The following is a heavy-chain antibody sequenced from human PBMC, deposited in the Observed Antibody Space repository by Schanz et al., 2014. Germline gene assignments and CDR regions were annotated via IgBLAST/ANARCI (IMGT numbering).Heavy chain of an antibody. CDR1: GFTFEDYA. CDR2: ISSSSSTI. V-gene: IGHV3-48*01. J-gene: IGHJ4*02. CDR3: ARDKGGYYPFDY. D-gene: IGHD3-3*01. Sequence: EVQLLESGGGLLQPGRSLRLSCTASGFTFEDYAMHWVRLAPGKGLEWVSYISSSSSTIYYADSVKGRFTISRDNSKNILYLQMNSLTADDTAVYYCARDKGGYYPFDYWGRGTLVTVSS.